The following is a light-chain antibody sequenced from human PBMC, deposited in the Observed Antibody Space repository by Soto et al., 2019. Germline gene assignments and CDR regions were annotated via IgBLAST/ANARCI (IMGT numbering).Light chain of an antibody. CDR3: QQYDTSSWT. Sequence: EIVLTQSPGTLSLSPGERATLSCRASQSVRSTYLAWYQQKPGQAPRRLIYGASSRATGIPDRFSGSGSGTDFTLTISGLEPEDSAVYYCQQYDTSSWTFGQGTKVEIK. J-gene: IGKJ1*01. CDR2: GAS. CDR1: QSVRSTY. V-gene: IGKV3-20*01.